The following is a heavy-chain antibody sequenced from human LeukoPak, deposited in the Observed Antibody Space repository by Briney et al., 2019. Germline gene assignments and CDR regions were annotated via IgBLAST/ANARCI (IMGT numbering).Heavy chain of an antibody. D-gene: IGHD1-1*01. CDR2: INPIGGGT. Sequence: ASVKVSCKASGYMFTESYIQWVRQAPGQGLEWVGRINPIGGGTNYAQSFEGRVTMTRDTSISTAYMELSRLTSDDTAIYYCARGTTEGDYWGQGTLVTVSS. V-gene: IGHV1-2*06. CDR3: ARGTTEGDY. CDR1: GYMFTESY. J-gene: IGHJ4*02.